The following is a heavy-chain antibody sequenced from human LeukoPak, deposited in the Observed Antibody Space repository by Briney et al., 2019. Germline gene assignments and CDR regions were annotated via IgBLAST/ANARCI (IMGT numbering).Heavy chain of an antibody. CDR2: ISGTSAYI. Sequence: GGSLRLSCAASGFTFSDYYMSWIRQAPGKGLEWISYISGTSAYIQYADSVKGRFTISRDNAQNSLFLQMNSLRSEDTAVYYRATETNSGEEHWGQGTLVTVSS. CDR3: ATETNSGEEH. CDR1: GFTFSDYY. D-gene: IGHD1-26*01. V-gene: IGHV3-11*06. J-gene: IGHJ1*01.